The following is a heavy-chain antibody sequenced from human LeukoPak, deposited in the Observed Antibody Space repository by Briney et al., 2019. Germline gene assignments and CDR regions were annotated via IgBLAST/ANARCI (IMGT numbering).Heavy chain of an antibody. V-gene: IGHV4-38-2*02. CDR2: IYHSGST. D-gene: IGHD1-1*01. Sequence: KTSETLSLTCTVSGYSISSGYYWGWIRQPPGKGLEWIGSIYHSGSTYYNPSLKSRVTISVDTSKNQFSLKLSSVTAADTAVYYCAREMWSTGTLSGAFDIWGQGTMVTVSS. CDR1: GYSISSGYY. J-gene: IGHJ3*02. CDR3: AREMWSTGTLSGAFDI.